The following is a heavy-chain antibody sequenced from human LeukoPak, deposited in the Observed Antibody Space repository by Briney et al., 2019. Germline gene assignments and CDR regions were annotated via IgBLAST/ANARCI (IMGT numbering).Heavy chain of an antibody. V-gene: IGHV3-66*01. J-gene: IGHJ4*02. CDR2: IYSGGSA. D-gene: IGHD2-8*02. CDR1: GFSVSSNY. CDR3: ARVSGPPGGYFDY. Sequence: GGSLRLSCAASGFSVSSNYMNWVRQAPGKGLEWVSVIYSGGSAYYADSVKGRFTISRDNSKNTLYLQMNSLRAEDTAVYYCARVSGPPGGYFDYWGQGTLVTVSS.